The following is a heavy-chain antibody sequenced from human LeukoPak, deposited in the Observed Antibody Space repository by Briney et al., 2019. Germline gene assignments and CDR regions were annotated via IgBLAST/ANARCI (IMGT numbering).Heavy chain of an antibody. CDR2: ISGSGGST. CDR1: GFTFSSYA. D-gene: IGHD6-19*01. J-gene: IGHJ4*02. CDR3: ATAIPRYSSGWYYFDY. Sequence: GGSLRLSCAASGFTFSSYAMSWVRQAPGKGLEWVSAISGSGGSTYYADSVKGRFTISRDNSKNTLYLQMNSLRAEDTAVYYCATAIPRYSSGWYYFDYWGQGTLVTVSS. V-gene: IGHV3-23*01.